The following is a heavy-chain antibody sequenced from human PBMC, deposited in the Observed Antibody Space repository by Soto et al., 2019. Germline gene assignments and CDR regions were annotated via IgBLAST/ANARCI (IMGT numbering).Heavy chain of an antibody. CDR1: GFNFSSYA. CDR3: AREHHYSSSWSEFDY. V-gene: IGHV3-23*01. D-gene: IGHD6-13*01. CDR2: ISGSGVST. J-gene: IGHJ4*02. Sequence: ELQLLESGGGLVQPGGSLRLSCAASGFNFSSYAMSWVRQAPGKGLEWDSAISGSGVSTYYADSVKGRFTISRDNSKNTLYLQMNSLRAEDTAVYYCAREHHYSSSWSEFDYWGQGTLVTVSS.